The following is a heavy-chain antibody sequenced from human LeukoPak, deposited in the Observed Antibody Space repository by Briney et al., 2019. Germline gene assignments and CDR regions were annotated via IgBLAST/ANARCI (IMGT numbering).Heavy chain of an antibody. CDR2: ISWNSGSI. D-gene: IGHD3-10*01. Sequence: GGSLRLSCAASGFTFSSYAMSWVRQAPGKGLEWVSGISWNSGSIGYADSVKGRFTISRDNAKNSLYLQMNSLRAEDTALYYCAKDIGSGSYYYFDYWGQGTLVTVSS. J-gene: IGHJ4*02. CDR1: GFTFSSYA. V-gene: IGHV3-9*01. CDR3: AKDIGSGSYYYFDY.